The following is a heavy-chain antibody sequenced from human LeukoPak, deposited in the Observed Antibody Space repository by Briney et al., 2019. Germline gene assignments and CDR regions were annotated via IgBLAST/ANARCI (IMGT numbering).Heavy chain of an antibody. Sequence: PGGSLRLSCAASGFAFSSYGMHWVRQAPGKGLEWVAFIRYDGSNKYYADSVKGRFTISRDNSKNTLYLQMNSLRAEDTAVYYCANGGSSSTTLVRPDYYYYYMDVWGKGTTVTVSS. J-gene: IGHJ6*03. CDR2: IRYDGSNK. CDR3: ANGGSSSTTLVRPDYYYYYMDV. V-gene: IGHV3-30*02. CDR1: GFAFSSYG. D-gene: IGHD2-2*01.